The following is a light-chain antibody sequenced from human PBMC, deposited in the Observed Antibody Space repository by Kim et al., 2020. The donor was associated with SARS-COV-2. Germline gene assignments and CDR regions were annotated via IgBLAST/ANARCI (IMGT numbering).Light chain of an antibody. CDR2: DVS. CDR3: SSYTSGSTMV. J-gene: IGLJ3*02. CDR1: SSDVGGYNY. Sequence: QSALTQPTSVSGSPGQSITISCTGTSSDVGGYNYVSWYQQHPGKAPKLMIYDVSNRPSGISNHFSGSKSGNTASLTISGLQAEDEADYYCSSYTSGSTMVFGGGTQLTVL. V-gene: IGLV2-14*03.